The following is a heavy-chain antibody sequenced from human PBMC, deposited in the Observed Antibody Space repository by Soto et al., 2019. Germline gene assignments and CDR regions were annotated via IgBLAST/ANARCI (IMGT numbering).Heavy chain of an antibody. Sequence: QVQLVESGGGVVQPGRSLRLSCAASGFTFSSYAMHWVRQAPGKGLEWVAVISYDGSNKYYADSVKGRFTISRDNSKNTLYLQMNSLRAEDTAVYYCARDEAGLLWCGVVVGSKAYYSGMDVWGQGTTVTVSS. V-gene: IGHV3-30-3*01. D-gene: IGHD3-10*01. J-gene: IGHJ6*02. CDR1: GFTFSSYA. CDR3: ARDEAGLLWCGVVVGSKAYYSGMDV. CDR2: ISYDGSNK.